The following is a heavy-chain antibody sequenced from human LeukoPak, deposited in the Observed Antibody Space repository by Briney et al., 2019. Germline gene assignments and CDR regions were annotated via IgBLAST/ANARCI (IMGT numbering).Heavy chain of an antibody. CDR3: AKTVDYFDY. D-gene: IGHD6-19*01. CDR1: GFTFRDYY. CDR2: ISSRGTTT. J-gene: IGHJ4*02. V-gene: IGHV3-11*01. Sequence: PGGSLRLSCLASGFTFRDYYMTWIRQAPGKGLEWISFISSRGTTTDYADSVKGRFTISRDNANNSLFLQMNGLRAEDTAVYYCAKTVDYFDYWGQGTLVTVSS.